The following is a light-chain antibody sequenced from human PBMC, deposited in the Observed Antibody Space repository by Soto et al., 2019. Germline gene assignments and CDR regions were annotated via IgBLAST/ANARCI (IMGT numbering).Light chain of an antibody. CDR1: SSDVGAFNY. Sequence: QSALTQPPSASGSPGQSVPISCPGTSSDVGAFNYVSWYQQHPVKAPKLMIYEVSKRPSGVPDRFSGSKSGNTASLTVSGLQAEDEAEYYCISYAGSNALLFGGWTKLTVL. V-gene: IGLV2-8*01. CDR3: ISYAGSNALL. J-gene: IGLJ2*01. CDR2: EVS.